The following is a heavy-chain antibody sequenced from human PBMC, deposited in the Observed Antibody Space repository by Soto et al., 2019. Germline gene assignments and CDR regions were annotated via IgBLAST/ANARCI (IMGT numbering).Heavy chain of an antibody. V-gene: IGHV3-11*01. Sequence: QVQLVESGGGLVKPGGSLRLSCAASGFTFSDSYMSWIRQAPGKGLEWISYITFSGNTVYYADSLKGRFTISRDNAKNSRYLQMNGLRAEDTAVYYCARVSWREKYGMDVWGQGTTVTVSS. J-gene: IGHJ6*02. CDR1: GFTFSDSY. CDR3: ARVSWREKYGMDV. CDR2: ITFSGNTV.